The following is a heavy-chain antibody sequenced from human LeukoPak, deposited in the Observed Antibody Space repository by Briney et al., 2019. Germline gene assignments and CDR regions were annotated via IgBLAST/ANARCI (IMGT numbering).Heavy chain of an antibody. D-gene: IGHD3-10*01. CDR3: AREDYGSGSYYDY. Sequence: GSLRLSCAASGFTFSSYSMNWVRQAPGKGLEWVSYISSSSSTIYYADSVKGRFTISRDNAKNSLYLQMNSLRAEDTAVYYCAREDYGSGSYYDYWGQGTLVTVSS. J-gene: IGHJ4*02. CDR1: GFTFSSYS. V-gene: IGHV3-48*04. CDR2: ISSSSSTI.